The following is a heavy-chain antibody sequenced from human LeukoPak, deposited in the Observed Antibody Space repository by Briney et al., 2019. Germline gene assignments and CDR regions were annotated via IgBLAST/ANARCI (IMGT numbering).Heavy chain of an antibody. CDR2: INPNSGGT. CDR3: ARDLTTVTDWYFDL. J-gene: IGHJ2*01. Sequence: ASVKVSCKASGYTFTGYYMHWVRQAPGQGLEWMGWINPNSGGTNYAQKLQGRVTMTTDTSTSTAYMELRSLRSDDTAVYYCARDLTTVTDWYFDLWGRGTLVTVSS. D-gene: IGHD4-17*01. CDR1: GYTFTGYY. V-gene: IGHV1-2*02.